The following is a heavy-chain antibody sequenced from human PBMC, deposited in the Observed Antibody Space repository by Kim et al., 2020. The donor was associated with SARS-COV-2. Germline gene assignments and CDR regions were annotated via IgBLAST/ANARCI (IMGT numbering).Heavy chain of an antibody. V-gene: IGHV4-34*01. J-gene: IGHJ4*02. CDR3: ARFSKNSLKYYYGSGSRFDY. D-gene: IGHD3-10*01. Sequence: RVTISVDTSKNQFSLKLSSVTAADTAVYYCARFSKNSLKYYYGSGSRFDYWGQGTLVTVSS.